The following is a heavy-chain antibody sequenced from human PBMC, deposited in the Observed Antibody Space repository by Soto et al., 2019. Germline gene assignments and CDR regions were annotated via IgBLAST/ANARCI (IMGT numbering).Heavy chain of an antibody. CDR1: GGTFSSYA. CDR3: ARGVLDFWSGYRYFDY. D-gene: IGHD3-3*01. V-gene: IGHV1-69*06. Sequence: ASVKVSCKASGGTFSSYAISWVRQAPGQGLEWMGGIIPIFGTANYAQKFQGRVTITGYKSTSTAYMELSSLSSGDTAVYYCARGVLDFWSGYRYFDYWGQGTLVTVSS. J-gene: IGHJ4*02. CDR2: IIPIFGTA.